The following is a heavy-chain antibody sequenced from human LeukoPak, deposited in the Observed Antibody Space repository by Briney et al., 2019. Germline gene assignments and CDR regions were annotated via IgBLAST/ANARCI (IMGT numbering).Heavy chain of an antibody. V-gene: IGHV3-66*01. CDR1: GFTVSSNY. J-gene: IGHJ4*02. Sequence: QSGGSLRLSCAASGFTVSSNYMSWVRQAPGKGLEWVSVIYSGGSTYYADSVKGRFTISRDNSKNTLYLQMNSLRAEDTAVYYCARVGSLYYGSGSYTYYFDYWGQGTLVTVSS. CDR3: ARVGSLYYGSGSYTYYFDY. CDR2: IYSGGST. D-gene: IGHD3-10*01.